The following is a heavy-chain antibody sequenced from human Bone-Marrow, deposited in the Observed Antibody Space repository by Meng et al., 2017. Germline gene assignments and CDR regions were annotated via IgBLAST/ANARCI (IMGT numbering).Heavy chain of an antibody. V-gene: IGHV1-2*06. J-gene: IGHJ4*02. D-gene: IGHD5-18*01. Sequence: QEQVVQSGAEVKKPGASVKVSCKASGYTFTGYYMHWVRQAPGQGLEWMGRINPNSGGTNYAQKFQGRVTMTRDTSISTAYMELSRLRSDDTAVYYCARDPDVDTARGDYWGQGTLVTVSS. CDR2: INPNSGGT. CDR3: ARDPDVDTARGDY. CDR1: GYTFTGYY.